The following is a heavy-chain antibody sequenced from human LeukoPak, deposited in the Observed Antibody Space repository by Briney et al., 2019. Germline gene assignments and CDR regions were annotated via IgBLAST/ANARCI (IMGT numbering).Heavy chain of an antibody. V-gene: IGHV1-46*01. CDR3: ARVSLNFWSGYRTKKFDY. CDR1: GYTFTSYY. J-gene: IGHJ4*02. Sequence: ASVKVSCKASGYTFTSYYMHWVRQAPGQGLEWMGIINPSGGSTSYAQKFQGRVTMTRDTSTSTVYMELSSLRSDDTAVYYCARVSLNFWSGYRTKKFDYWGQGTLVTVSS. D-gene: IGHD3-3*01. CDR2: INPSGGST.